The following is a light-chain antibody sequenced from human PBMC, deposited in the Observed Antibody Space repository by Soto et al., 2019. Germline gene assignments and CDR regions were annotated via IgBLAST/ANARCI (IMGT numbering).Light chain of an antibody. CDR2: IND. CDR1: SSNIGSNT. V-gene: IGLV1-44*01. J-gene: IGLJ3*02. Sequence: QSVLTQPPSASGTPGQRVTISCSGSSSNIGSNTVSWYQQLPGTAPKLLIYINDQRPSGVPDRLSGSKSGTSASLAISGLQSEDEADYYCASWDDSLTGWVFGGGTKVTVL. CDR3: ASWDDSLTGWV.